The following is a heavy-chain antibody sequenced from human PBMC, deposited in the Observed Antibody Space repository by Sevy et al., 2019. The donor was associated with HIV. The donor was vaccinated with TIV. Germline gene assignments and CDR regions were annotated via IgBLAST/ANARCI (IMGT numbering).Heavy chain of an antibody. V-gene: IGHV3-7*01. CDR1: GFTFSSYW. CDR3: ARDGRCSGGSCYYFDY. D-gene: IGHD2-15*01. Sequence: GGSLRLSCAASGFTFSSYWMSWVRQAPGKGLEWVANIKQDGSEKYYVDSVKGRFTISRDNAKNSLYLQMNSLRAEDTAVYYCARDGRCSGGSCYYFDYWGQGTLVTVSS. CDR2: IKQDGSEK. J-gene: IGHJ4*02.